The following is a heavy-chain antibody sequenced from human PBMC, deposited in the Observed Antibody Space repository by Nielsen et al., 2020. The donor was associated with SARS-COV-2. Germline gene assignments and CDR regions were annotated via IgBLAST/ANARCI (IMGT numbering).Heavy chain of an antibody. CDR3: SRGTWDRSLDY. D-gene: IGHD1-26*01. CDR1: GYTFAGYF. J-gene: IGHJ4*02. CDR2: IIPNSGAT. V-gene: IGHV1-2*06. Sequence: ASVKVSCKASGYTFAGYFLHWVRQAPGQGLEWMGRIIPNSGATVYAQKFHDRLTVTRDTSLSTAYMELTSLTSDDTAVYYCSRGTWDRSLDYWGQGTLVTVSS.